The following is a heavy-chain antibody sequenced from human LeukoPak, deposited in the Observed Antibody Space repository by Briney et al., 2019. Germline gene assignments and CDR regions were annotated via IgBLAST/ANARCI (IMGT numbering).Heavy chain of an antibody. J-gene: IGHJ4*02. CDR2: INPSGGST. CDR3: ARALGIVATIDY. CDR1: GYTFSSYY. Sequence: GASVKVSCKASGYTFSSYYMHWVRQAPGQGLEWMGIINPSGGSTNYAQQFQGRVTMTRDTSTSTVYMELGSLRSDDTAVYYCARALGIVATIDYWGQGTLVTVSS. D-gene: IGHD5-12*01. V-gene: IGHV1-46*01.